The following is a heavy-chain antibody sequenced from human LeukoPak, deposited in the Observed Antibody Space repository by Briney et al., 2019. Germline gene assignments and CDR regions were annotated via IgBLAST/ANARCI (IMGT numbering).Heavy chain of an antibody. V-gene: IGHV4-4*07. CDR3: ARVGYSSSWYPEEWFDP. D-gene: IGHD6-13*01. J-gene: IGHJ5*02. CDR1: GGSISSYY. Sequence: SETLSLTCTVSGGSISSYYWSWIRQPAGKGLEWIGRIYTSGSTNYNPSLKSRVTISVDTSKNQFSLKLSSVTAADTAVYYCARVGYSSSWYPEEWFDPWGQGTLVTVSS. CDR2: IYTSGST.